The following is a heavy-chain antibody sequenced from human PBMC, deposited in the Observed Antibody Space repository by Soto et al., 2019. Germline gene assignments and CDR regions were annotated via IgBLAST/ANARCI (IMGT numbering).Heavy chain of an antibody. CDR1: GYTFTSYG. J-gene: IGHJ4*02. CDR3: AKDRSGSYGSGYPLGYFDS. Sequence: GASVKVSCKASGYTFTSYGISWVRQAPGQGLEWMGWISAYNGNTNYAQKLQGRVTMTTDTSTSTAYMELRSLRSDDTAVYYCAKDRSGSYGSGYPLGYFDSWGQGTPVTVSS. V-gene: IGHV1-18*01. CDR2: ISAYNGNT. D-gene: IGHD3-22*01.